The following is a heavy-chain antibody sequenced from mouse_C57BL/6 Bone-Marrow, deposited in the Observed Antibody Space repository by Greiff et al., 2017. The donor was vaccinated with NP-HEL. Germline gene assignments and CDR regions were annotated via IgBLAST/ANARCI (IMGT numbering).Heavy chain of an antibody. D-gene: IGHD1-1*01. CDR1: GFSLTSYG. Sequence: QVQLQQSGPGLVQPSQSLSITCTVSGFSLTSYGVHWVRQSPGKGLEWLGVIWSGGSTDYNAAVISRLSISKDNSKSQVFFKMNSLQADDTAIYYCARVTTVVATRAMDYWGQGTSVTVSS. CDR2: IWSGGST. CDR3: ARVTTVVATRAMDY. V-gene: IGHV2-2*01. J-gene: IGHJ4*01.